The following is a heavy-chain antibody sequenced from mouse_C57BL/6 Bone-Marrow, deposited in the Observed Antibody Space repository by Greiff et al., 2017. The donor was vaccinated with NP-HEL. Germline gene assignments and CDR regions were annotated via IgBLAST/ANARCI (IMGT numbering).Heavy chain of an antibody. D-gene: IGHD2-3*01. CDR2: INPNNGGT. Sequence: VQLQQSGPELVKPGASVKISCKASGYTFTDYYMNWVKQSHGKSLEWIGDINPNNGGTSYNQKFKGKATLTVDKSSSTAYMELRSLTSEDSAVYYCARGYDGYRDFFDYWGQGTTLTVSS. CDR1: GYTFTDYY. V-gene: IGHV1-26*01. J-gene: IGHJ2*01. CDR3: ARGYDGYRDFFDY.